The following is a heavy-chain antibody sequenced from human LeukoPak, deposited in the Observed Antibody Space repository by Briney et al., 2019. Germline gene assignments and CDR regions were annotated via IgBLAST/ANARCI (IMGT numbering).Heavy chain of an antibody. CDR2: IWYDGSNK. D-gene: IGHD5-18*01. Sequence: GGSLRLSCAASGFTFSSYAMGWVRQAPGKGLEWVAVIWYDGSNKYYADSVKGRFTISRDNSKNTLYLQMNSLRAEDTAVYYCARDIRGYSSGGFDYWGQGTLVTVSS. V-gene: IGHV3-33*08. J-gene: IGHJ4*02. CDR1: GFTFSSYA. CDR3: ARDIRGYSSGGFDY.